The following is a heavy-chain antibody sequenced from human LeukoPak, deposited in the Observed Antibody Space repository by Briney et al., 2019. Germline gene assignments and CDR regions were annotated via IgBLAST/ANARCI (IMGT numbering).Heavy chain of an antibody. J-gene: IGHJ6*03. CDR3: ARGDGSESYYNVADYYYMDV. V-gene: IGHV1-69*13. CDR1: GGTFSSYA. CDR2: IIPIFGTA. D-gene: IGHD3-10*01. Sequence: SVKVSCKASGGTFSSYAISWVRQAPGQGLEWMGGIIPIFGTANYAQKFQGRVTITADESTSTAYMELSSLRSEDTAVYYCARGDGSESYYNVADYYYMDVWGKGTTVTISS.